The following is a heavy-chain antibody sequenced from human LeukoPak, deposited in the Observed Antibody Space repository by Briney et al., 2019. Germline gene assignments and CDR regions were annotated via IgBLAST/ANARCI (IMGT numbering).Heavy chain of an antibody. CDR1: GSTFSSYA. Sequence: GGSLRLSCAASGSTFSSYAMNWVRQAPGEGLEWISYISSSSNNMDYADSVKGRFTISRDNAKNSLYLQMNSLRAEDTAVYYCAKEMSYHSRNYGWDAFDIWGQGTMVTVSS. CDR2: ISSSSNNM. V-gene: IGHV3-48*01. D-gene: IGHD3-22*01. J-gene: IGHJ3*02. CDR3: AKEMSYHSRNYGWDAFDI.